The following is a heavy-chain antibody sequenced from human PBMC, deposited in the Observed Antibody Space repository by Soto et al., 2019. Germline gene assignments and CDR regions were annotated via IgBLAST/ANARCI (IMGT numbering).Heavy chain of an antibody. V-gene: IGHV5-51*01. Sequence: GESLKISCKGSGYSFTSYWIGWVRQMPGKGLEWMGIIYPGDSDTRYSPSFQGQVTISVDKSISTAYLQWSSLKASDTAMYYCARQYGSGSYYRPDAFDIWGQGTMVTVSS. CDR3: ARQYGSGSYYRPDAFDI. CDR2: IYPGDSDT. D-gene: IGHD3-10*01. CDR1: GYSFTSYW. J-gene: IGHJ3*02.